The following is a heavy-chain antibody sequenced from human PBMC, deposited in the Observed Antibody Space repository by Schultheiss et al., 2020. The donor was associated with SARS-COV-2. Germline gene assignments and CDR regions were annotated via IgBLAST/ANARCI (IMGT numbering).Heavy chain of an antibody. CDR3: AKSPPYTVVVAATPYGMDV. D-gene: IGHD2-15*01. Sequence: SETLSLTCAVSGYSISSGYYWSWIRQAPGKGLEWIGYIDFRGRSDYNPSLKSRVALSLDTSKNQFSLKLSSVTAADTAVYYCAKSPPYTVVVAATPYGMDVWGQGTTVTVSS. CDR1: GYSISSGYY. J-gene: IGHJ6*02. CDR2: IDFRGRS. V-gene: IGHV4-38-2*01.